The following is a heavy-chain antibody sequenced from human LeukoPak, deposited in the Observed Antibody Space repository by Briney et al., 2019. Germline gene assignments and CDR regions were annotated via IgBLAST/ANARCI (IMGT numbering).Heavy chain of an antibody. Sequence: SETLSLTCAVYGGSFSGYYWSWIRQPPGKGLEWIGEINHSGSTNYNPSLKSRVTISVDTSKNQFSLKLSSVTAADTAVYYCARGYSSSSSDVWGKGTTVTVSS. D-gene: IGHD6-13*01. J-gene: IGHJ6*04. CDR2: INHSGST. V-gene: IGHV4-34*01. CDR1: GGSFSGYY. CDR3: ARGYSSSSSDV.